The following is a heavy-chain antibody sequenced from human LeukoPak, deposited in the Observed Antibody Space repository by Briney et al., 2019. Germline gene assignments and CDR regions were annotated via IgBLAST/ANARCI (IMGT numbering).Heavy chain of an antibody. CDR2: IYPGDYET. D-gene: IGHD2-21*02. V-gene: IGHV5-51*01. J-gene: IGHJ4*02. Sequence: GESLKISCEGSGYSFSNYWIGWVRQMPGKGLEWIRIIYPGDYETRYSPSFQGLVTISVDKSISTAYLQWNSLKASDTAMYYCAIPPGYCGNDCSFDHWGQGTLVTVSS. CDR3: AIPPGYCGNDCSFDH. CDR1: GYSFSNYW.